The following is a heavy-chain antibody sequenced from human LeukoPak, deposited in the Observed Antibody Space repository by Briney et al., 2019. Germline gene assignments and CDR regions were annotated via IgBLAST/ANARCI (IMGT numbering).Heavy chain of an antibody. CDR1: GYTFTSYG. Sequence: GASVKVSCKASGYTFTSYGISWVRQAPGQGREGMGWISAYNGNTNYAQKLQGRVTMTTDTSTSTAYMELRSLRSDDTAVYYCAVLWFGELSASDYWGQGTLVTVSS. D-gene: IGHD3-10*01. V-gene: IGHV1-18*01. CDR3: AVLWFGELSASDY. J-gene: IGHJ4*02. CDR2: ISAYNGNT.